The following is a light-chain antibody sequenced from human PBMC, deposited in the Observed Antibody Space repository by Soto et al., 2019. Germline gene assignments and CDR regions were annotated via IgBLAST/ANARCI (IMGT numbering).Light chain of an antibody. V-gene: IGKV3D-20*02. Sequence: EIVLTQSPGTLSLSPGERATLSCRASQSVSSSYLAWYQQKPGQAPRLLIYDASNRATGIPARFSGSGSGTDFTLTIGSLEPEDFAVYYCQQRTYWPWTFGQGTKVDIK. CDR3: QQRTYWPWT. CDR2: DAS. J-gene: IGKJ1*01. CDR1: QSVSSSY.